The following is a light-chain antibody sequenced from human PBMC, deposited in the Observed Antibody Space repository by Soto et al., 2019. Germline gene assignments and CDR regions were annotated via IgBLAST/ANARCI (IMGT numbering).Light chain of an antibody. CDR2: EVS. CDR1: SSDVGGYNY. CDR3: SSYTSSSTLV. V-gene: IGLV2-14*01. Sequence: QSVLTQPASVSGSPGQSITISCTGTSSDVGGYNYVSWYQQHPGKAPKLMIYEVSNRPSGVSNRFSGSKSGNTASLIISGIQAEDGADYYCSSYTSSSTLVFGTGTKLTVL. J-gene: IGLJ1*01.